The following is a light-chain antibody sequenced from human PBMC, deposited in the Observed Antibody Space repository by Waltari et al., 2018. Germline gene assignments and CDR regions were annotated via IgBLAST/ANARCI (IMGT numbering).Light chain of an antibody. CDR3: QQCYTYPYT. Sequence: DIVMTQSPDCLAVSLGERATTNSKPSQSVLSSTNNKTYVGLYQQKPGQPPKLPITWASTRESGVPDRFSGSGSGTDFTLTISRLQAEDVAVYYCQQCYTYPYTFGQGTKLEIK. CDR1: QSVLSSTNNKTY. CDR2: WAS. V-gene: IGKV4-1*01. J-gene: IGKJ2*01.